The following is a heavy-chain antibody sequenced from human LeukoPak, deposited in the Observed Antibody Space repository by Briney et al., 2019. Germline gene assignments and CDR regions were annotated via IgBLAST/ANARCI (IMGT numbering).Heavy chain of an antibody. Sequence: PGGSLRLSCAASGFTFSSYGMHWVRQAPGKGLEWVAFIRYDGSNKYYADSVKGRFTISRDNSKNTLNLQMNSLSAEDTAVYYCANVRYCSSTSCYNLYYMDVWGKGTTVTVSS. CDR3: ANVRYCSSTSCYNLYYMDV. CDR1: GFTFSSYG. J-gene: IGHJ6*03. D-gene: IGHD2-2*02. CDR2: IRYDGSNK. V-gene: IGHV3-30*02.